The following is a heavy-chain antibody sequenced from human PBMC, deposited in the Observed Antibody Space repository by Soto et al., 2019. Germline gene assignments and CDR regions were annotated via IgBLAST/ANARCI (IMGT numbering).Heavy chain of an antibody. J-gene: IGHJ5*02. V-gene: IGHV3-30*04. D-gene: IGHD1-1*01. CDR3: ARDLQAGTDNVNWFAP. Sequence: QVQLVESGGGGVQPGRSLRLSCAASGFSISRSAMHWVRQAPGKGLEWVAVIAYDGSNRWYADSAKGRFTISRDNSKNKVYLEMSSLRGEDTAVYYCARDLQAGTDNVNWFAPWGQGTLVTVSS. CDR2: IAYDGSNR. CDR1: GFSISRSA.